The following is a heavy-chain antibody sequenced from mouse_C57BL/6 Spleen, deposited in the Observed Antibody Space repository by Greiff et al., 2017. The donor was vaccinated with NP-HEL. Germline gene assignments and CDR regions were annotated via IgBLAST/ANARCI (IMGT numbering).Heavy chain of an antibody. CDR2: IDPETGGT. Sequence: QVQLQQSGAELVRPGASVTLSCKASGYTFTDYEMHWVKQTPVHGLEWIGAIDPETGGTAYNQKFKGKAILTADKSSSTAYMELRRLTSEDSAVYYCTRASYYGSSSFAYWGQGTRVTVSA. CDR3: TRASYYGSSSFAY. J-gene: IGHJ3*01. D-gene: IGHD1-1*01. V-gene: IGHV1-15*01. CDR1: GYTFTDYE.